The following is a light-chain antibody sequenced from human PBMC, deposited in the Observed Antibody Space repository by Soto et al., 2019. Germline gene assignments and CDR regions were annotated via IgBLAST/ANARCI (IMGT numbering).Light chain of an antibody. Sequence: QSALTQPASVSGSPGQSITISCTGTSGDIGSYNRVSWYQQHPGKAPKLMIYEVSNRPSGVSNRFSGSKSGDTASLTISGLQAEDEAAYYSTSYTNSSTLGVFGTGTKLTVL. CDR3: TSYTNSSTLGV. CDR1: SGDIGSYNR. V-gene: IGLV2-14*01. CDR2: EVS. J-gene: IGLJ1*01.